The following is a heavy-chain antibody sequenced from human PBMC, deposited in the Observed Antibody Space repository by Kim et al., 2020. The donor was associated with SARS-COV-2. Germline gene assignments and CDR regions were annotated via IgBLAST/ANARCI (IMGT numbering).Heavy chain of an antibody. D-gene: IGHD6-19*01. V-gene: IGHV4-39*01. Sequence: SETLSLTCTVSGGSISSSSYYWGWIRQPPGKGLEWIGSIYYSGCTYYNPSLKSRVTISVDTSKNQFSLKLSSVTAADTAVYYCASHLSGGIAVAAGYYF. CDR3: ASHLSGGIAVAAGYYF. J-gene: IGHJ2*01. CDR2: IYYSGCT. CDR1: GGSISSSSYY.